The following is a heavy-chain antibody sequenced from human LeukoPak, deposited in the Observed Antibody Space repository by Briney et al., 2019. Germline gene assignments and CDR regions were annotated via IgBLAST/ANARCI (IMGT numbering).Heavy chain of an antibody. Sequence: SETLSLTCTVSGGSISSYYWSWIRQPAGKGLEWIGRIYTSGSTNYNPSLKSRVIMSVDTSKNQFSLKLSSVTAADTAVYYCARSRPVGYYDSSGYSNYFDYWGQGTLVTVSS. CDR2: IYTSGST. CDR1: GGSISSYY. D-gene: IGHD3-22*01. CDR3: ARSRPVGYYDSSGYSNYFDY. V-gene: IGHV4-4*07. J-gene: IGHJ4*02.